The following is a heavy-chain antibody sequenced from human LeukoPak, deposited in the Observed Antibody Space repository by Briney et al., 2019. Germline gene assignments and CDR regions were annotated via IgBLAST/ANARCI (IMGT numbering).Heavy chain of an antibody. V-gene: IGHV4-4*09. Sequence: SETLSLTCAVSGDSISSYYWTWIRQPPGKGLECIGDTYISGSPDYNPSLKSRVTISVDTSKNQFSLKLSSVTAADTAVYYCARLAYDILTGYSYYYYYLDVWGKGTTVTVSS. CDR1: GDSISSYY. D-gene: IGHD3-9*01. J-gene: IGHJ6*03. CDR3: ARLAYDILTGYSYYYYYLDV. CDR2: TYISGSP.